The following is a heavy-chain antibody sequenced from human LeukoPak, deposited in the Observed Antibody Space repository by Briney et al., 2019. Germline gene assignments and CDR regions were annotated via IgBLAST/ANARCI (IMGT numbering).Heavy chain of an antibody. CDR2: ISGSGGST. CDR1: GFTFSSYA. V-gene: IGHV3-23*01. J-gene: IGHJ4*02. D-gene: IGHD3-16*01. CDR3: AKDLQIGASYGRPFFDY. Sequence: GGSLRLSCAASGFTFSSYAMSWVRQAPGKGLEWVSAISGSGGSTYYADSVKGRFTISRDNSKNTLSLQMNSLRAEDTAIYYCAKDLQIGASYGRPFFDYWGQGTLVTVSS.